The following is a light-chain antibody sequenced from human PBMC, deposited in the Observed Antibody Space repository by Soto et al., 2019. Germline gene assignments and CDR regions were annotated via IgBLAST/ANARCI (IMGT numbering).Light chain of an antibody. CDR2: GAS. Sequence: EIVLTQSPGTLSLSPGERATPSCSASQSVSSNSLAWYQQKPGQAPRLLIYGASSRATGIPDRFSGSGSGTDFTLTISRLEPEDFAVYYCQHYGSSPTFGQGTRLEIK. CDR1: QSVSSNS. J-gene: IGKJ5*01. V-gene: IGKV3-20*01. CDR3: QHYGSSPT.